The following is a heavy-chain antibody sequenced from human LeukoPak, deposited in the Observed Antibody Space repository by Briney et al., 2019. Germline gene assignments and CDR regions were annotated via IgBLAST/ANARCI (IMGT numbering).Heavy chain of an antibody. V-gene: IGHV3-33*01. CDR1: GFTFSSYG. J-gene: IGHJ6*02. D-gene: IGHD4-11*01. CDR3: ATLPVTTDYYYGMDV. Sequence: GGSLRLSCAASGFTFSSYGMRWVRQAPGKGLEWVAVIWYDGSNKYYADSVKGRFTISRDNSKNTLYLQMNSLRAEDTAVYYCATLPVTTDYYYGMDVWGQGTTVTVSS. CDR2: IWYDGSNK.